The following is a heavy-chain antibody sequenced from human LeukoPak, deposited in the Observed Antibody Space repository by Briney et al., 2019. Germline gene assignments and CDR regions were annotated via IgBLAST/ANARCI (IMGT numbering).Heavy chain of an antibody. Sequence: SETLSLTCTVSGGSISSYYRSWIRQPPGKGLEWIGYIYYSGSTNYNPSLKSRVTISVDTSKNQFSLKLSSVTAADTAVYYCARENRYYDSSGYYCWFDPWGQGTLVTVSS. CDR2: IYYSGST. CDR3: ARENRYYDSSGYYCWFDP. V-gene: IGHV4-59*01. CDR1: GGSISSYY. J-gene: IGHJ5*02. D-gene: IGHD3-22*01.